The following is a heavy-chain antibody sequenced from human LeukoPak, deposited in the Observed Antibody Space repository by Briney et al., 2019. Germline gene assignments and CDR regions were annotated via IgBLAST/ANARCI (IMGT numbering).Heavy chain of an antibody. CDR2: IYHSGST. Sequence: SETLSLTCTVYGYSISSGYYWGWIRQPPGKGLEWIGSIYHSGSTYYNPSLKSRVTISVDTSKNQFSLKLSSVTAADTAVYYCARGRGGSGGSWSKGYFQHWGQGTLVTVSS. V-gene: IGHV4-38-2*02. D-gene: IGHD2-15*01. CDR3: ARGRGGSGGSWSKGYFQH. J-gene: IGHJ1*01. CDR1: GYSISSGYY.